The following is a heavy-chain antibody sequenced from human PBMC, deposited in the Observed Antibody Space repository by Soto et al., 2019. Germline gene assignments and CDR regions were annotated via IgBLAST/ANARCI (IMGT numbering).Heavy chain of an antibody. D-gene: IGHD6-19*01. V-gene: IGHV3-30*18. CDR3: AKEIYSSGWYENAFDI. CDR1: GFTFSSYG. CDR2: ISYDGSNK. Sequence: GGSLRLSCAASGFTFSSYGMHWVRQAPGKGLEWVAVISYDGSNKYYADSVKGRFTISRDNSKNTLYLQMNSLRAEDTAVYYCAKEIYSSGWYENAFDIWGQGTMVTVSS. J-gene: IGHJ3*02.